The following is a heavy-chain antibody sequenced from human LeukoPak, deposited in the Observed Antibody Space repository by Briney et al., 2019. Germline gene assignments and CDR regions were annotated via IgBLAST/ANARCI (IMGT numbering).Heavy chain of an antibody. CDR1: GFTFSSYW. CDR3: ARDLARGNDYGDLFDY. D-gene: IGHD4-17*01. Sequence: PGGSLRLSCAASGFTFSSYWMSWVRQAPGKGLEWVANIKQDGSEKYYVDSVKGRFTISRDNAKNSLYLQMSSLRAEDTAVYYCARDLARGNDYGDLFDYWGQGTLVTVSS. J-gene: IGHJ4*02. CDR2: IKQDGSEK. V-gene: IGHV3-7*01.